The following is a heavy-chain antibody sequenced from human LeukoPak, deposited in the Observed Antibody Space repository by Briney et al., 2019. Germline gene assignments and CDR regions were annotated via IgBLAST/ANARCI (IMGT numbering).Heavy chain of an antibody. CDR2: IYTSGST. J-gene: IGHJ3*02. CDR1: GGSISSGSYY. D-gene: IGHD1-26*01. V-gene: IGHV4-61*02. Sequence: SETLSLTCTVSGGSISSGSYYWSWIRQPAGKGLEWIGRIYTSGSTNYNPSLKSRVTISVDTSKNQFSLKLSSVTAADTAVYYCASGSYWGDAFDIWGQGTMVTVSS. CDR3: ASGSYWGDAFDI.